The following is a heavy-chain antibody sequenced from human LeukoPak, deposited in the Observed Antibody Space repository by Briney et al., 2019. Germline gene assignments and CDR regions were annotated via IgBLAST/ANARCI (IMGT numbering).Heavy chain of an antibody. CDR1: GYTLTELS. CDR2: FDPEDGET. Sequence: ASVKVSCKVSGYTLTELSMHWVRQAPGKGLEWVGGFDPEDGETIYAQKFQGRVTMTEDTSTDTAYMELSSLRSEDTAVYYCATRRSTMIVVVTHFDYWGQGTLVTVSS. J-gene: IGHJ4*02. V-gene: IGHV1-24*01. CDR3: ATRRSTMIVVVTHFDY. D-gene: IGHD3-22*01.